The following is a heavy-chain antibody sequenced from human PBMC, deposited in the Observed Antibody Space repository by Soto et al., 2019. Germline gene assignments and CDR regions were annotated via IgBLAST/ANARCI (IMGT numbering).Heavy chain of an antibody. V-gene: IGHV1-69*01. Sequence: SVKVSCKASGGTFSSYAISWVRQAPGQGLEWMGGIIPIFGTANYAQKFQVRVTIPADEPTSKAYMELSSLRSEDTAVYYCARDFEYSSSFYAFDIWGKGTMVTVSS. J-gene: IGHJ3*02. CDR3: ARDFEYSSSFYAFDI. CDR2: IIPIFGTA. D-gene: IGHD6-6*01. CDR1: GGTFSSYA.